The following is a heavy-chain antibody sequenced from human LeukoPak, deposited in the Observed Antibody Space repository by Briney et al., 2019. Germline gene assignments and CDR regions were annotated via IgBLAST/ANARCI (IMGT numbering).Heavy chain of an antibody. J-gene: IGHJ6*03. V-gene: IGHV3-23*01. D-gene: IGHD1-7*01. Sequence: GGSLRLSCAASGFTFNSYAMSWVRKAPGKGLEWVSAISGSGGSTYYADSVKGRFTISRDNSKNTLYLQMNSLRAEDTAVYYCAKRRGLELLYYYYMDVWGRGTTVTVSS. CDR1: GFTFNSYA. CDR3: AKRRGLELLYYYYMDV. CDR2: ISGSGGST.